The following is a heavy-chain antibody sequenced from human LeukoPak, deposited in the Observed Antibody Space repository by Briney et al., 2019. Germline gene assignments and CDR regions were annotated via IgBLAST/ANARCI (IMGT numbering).Heavy chain of an antibody. CDR3: ARGDIAAAVHDY. CDR1: GFTFDDYA. V-gene: IGHV3-9*01. D-gene: IGHD6-13*01. Sequence: GGSLRLSCAASGFTFDDYAMHWVRQAPGKGLEWVSGISWNSGSIGYADSVKGRFTISRDNAKNSLYLQMNSLRAEDTALYHCARGDIAAAVHDYWGQGTLVTVSS. CDR2: ISWNSGSI. J-gene: IGHJ4*02.